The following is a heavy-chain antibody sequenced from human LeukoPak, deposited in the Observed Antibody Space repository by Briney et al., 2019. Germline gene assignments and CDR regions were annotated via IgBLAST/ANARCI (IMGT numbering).Heavy chain of an antibody. CDR3: AKGTLPRGYSYGYDLYYFDF. Sequence: GGSLRLSCAVSGFTFSSYAMSWVRRAPGRGLEWVSGISGSGGSTYYADSVKGRFTISRDNSKNTLYLQMNSLRAEDTAVYYCAKGTLPRGYSYGYDLYYFDFWGQGTLVTVSS. V-gene: IGHV3-23*01. D-gene: IGHD5-18*01. CDR2: ISGSGGST. CDR1: GFTFSSYA. J-gene: IGHJ4*02.